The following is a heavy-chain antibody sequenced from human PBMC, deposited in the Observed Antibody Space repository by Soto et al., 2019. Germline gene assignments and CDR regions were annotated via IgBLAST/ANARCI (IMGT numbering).Heavy chain of an antibody. CDR2: ISGSAGNT. CDR1: GFTFRKYA. J-gene: IGHJ2*01. D-gene: IGHD4-17*01. CDR3: VKEKGDYSWYFDL. Sequence: GGSLRLSCAASGFTFRKYAMSWVRQAPGKGLEWVSAISGSAGNTYYADAVKGRFTISRDNSKSTLYVQINSLRAEDTAIYYCVKEKGDYSWYFDLWGRGTLVTVSS. V-gene: IGHV3-23*01.